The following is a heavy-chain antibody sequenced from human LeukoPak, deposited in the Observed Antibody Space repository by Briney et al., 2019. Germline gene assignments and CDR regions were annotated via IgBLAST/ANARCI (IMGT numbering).Heavy chain of an antibody. D-gene: IGHD1-26*01. CDR1: TASISGHY. CDR2: IYYSGST. J-gene: IGHJ4*02. V-gene: IGHV4-59*11. CDR3: ATVPVGATPYFDN. Sequence: SETLSLTCSVSTASISGHYWSWIRQPPGKGLEWIGYIYYSGSTKFNPSLKSRATISVDTSKNQFSLNLKSVTAADTAVYFCATVPVGATPYFDNWGQGTLVTVSS.